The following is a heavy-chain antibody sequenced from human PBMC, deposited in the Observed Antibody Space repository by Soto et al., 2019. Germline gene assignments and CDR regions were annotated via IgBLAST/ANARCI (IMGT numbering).Heavy chain of an antibody. J-gene: IGHJ3*02. CDR1: GGSISSSSYY. D-gene: IGHD6-13*01. Sequence: SETLSLTCTVSGGSISSSSYYWGWIRQPPGKGLEWIGSIYYSGSTYYNQSLKSRVTISVDTSKNQFSLKLSSVTAADTAVYYCARVPVLAAAGTRNAFDIWGQGTMVTVSS. CDR2: IYYSGST. CDR3: ARVPVLAAAGTRNAFDI. V-gene: IGHV4-39*07.